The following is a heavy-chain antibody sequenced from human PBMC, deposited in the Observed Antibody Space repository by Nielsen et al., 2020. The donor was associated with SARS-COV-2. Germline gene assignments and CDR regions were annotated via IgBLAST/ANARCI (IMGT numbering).Heavy chain of an antibody. CDR2: ISTYNGHT. D-gene: IGHD3-16*01. V-gene: IGHV1-18*01. CDR3: ARFSDYESLQYGLDV. J-gene: IGHJ6*02. CDR1: GYTFTSYG. Sequence: ASVKVSCKASGYTFTSYGISWVRQAPGQGLEWMAWISTYNGHTNYAQKVQGRVTLTTDTSTTTVYMELRSLRSDDTAVYFCARFSDYESLQYGLDVWGQGTTVTVSS.